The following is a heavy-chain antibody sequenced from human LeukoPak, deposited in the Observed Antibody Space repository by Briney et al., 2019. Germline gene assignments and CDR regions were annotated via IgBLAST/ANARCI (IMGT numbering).Heavy chain of an antibody. CDR1: GGSISHYY. CDR3: ARDGDYGSPYGS. V-gene: IGHV4-4*07. D-gene: IGHD3-10*01. Sequence: SETLSLTCTVSGGSISHYYWSWIRQPAGKGLEWIGRVFTSGYTNYNPSLKSRVSISLDTSENQFSLKLTSVTAADTAMYYCARDGDYGSPYGSWGQGILVTASS. J-gene: IGHJ5*02. CDR2: VFTSGYT.